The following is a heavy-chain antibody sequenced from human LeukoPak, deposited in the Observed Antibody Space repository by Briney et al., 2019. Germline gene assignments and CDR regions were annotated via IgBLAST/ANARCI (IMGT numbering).Heavy chain of an antibody. D-gene: IGHD1-26*01. Sequence: PGRSLRLSCAASGFTFSSYGMHWVRQAPGNGLEWVAVISYDGSNKYYADSVKGRFTISRDNSKNTLYLQMNSLRAEDTAVYYCAKEIGGSWGGDLDYWGQGTLVTVSS. CDR1: GFTFSSYG. J-gene: IGHJ4*02. V-gene: IGHV3-30*18. CDR3: AKEIGGSWGGDLDY. CDR2: ISYDGSNK.